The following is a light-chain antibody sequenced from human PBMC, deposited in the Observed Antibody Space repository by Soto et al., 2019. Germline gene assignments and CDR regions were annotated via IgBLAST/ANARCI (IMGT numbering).Light chain of an antibody. CDR3: QHYNNYSES. Sequence: DIQMTQSPSTLSGSVGDRVTITCRASQTISSWLAWYQQKPGKAPKLLNYKASTLKSGVPSRFIGSGSGTEFTLTISSLQPDDFATYYCQHYNNYSESFGQGTKVELK. J-gene: IGKJ1*01. CDR1: QTISSW. V-gene: IGKV1-5*03. CDR2: KAS.